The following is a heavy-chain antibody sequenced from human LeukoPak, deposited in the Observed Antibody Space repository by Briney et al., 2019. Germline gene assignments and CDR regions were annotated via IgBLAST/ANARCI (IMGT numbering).Heavy chain of an antibody. CDR3: AKGYSSSWYYRYFDY. V-gene: IGHV3-30*04. Sequence: PGGSLRLSCAASGFTFSSYATHWVRQAPGKGLEWVAVISYDGSNKHYADSVKGRFTISRDNSKNTLYLQMNSLRAEDTAVYYCAKGYSSSWYYRYFDYWGQGTLVTVSS. CDR1: GFTFSSYA. D-gene: IGHD6-13*01. CDR2: ISYDGSNK. J-gene: IGHJ4*02.